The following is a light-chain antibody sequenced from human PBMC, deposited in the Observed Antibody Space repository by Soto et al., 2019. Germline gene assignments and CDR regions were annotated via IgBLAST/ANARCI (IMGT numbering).Light chain of an antibody. CDR3: QQYGSSPDLIT. CDR2: DAS. Sequence: DIILTQSPATLSLSPGERATLSCRAIQSVSNYLGWYQQKPGQAPRLLIYDASSRATGIPDRFSGSGSGTDFTLTITGLEPEDFAVYYCQQYGSSPDLITFGPGTKVDIK. CDR1: QSVSNY. J-gene: IGKJ3*01. V-gene: IGKV3-20*01.